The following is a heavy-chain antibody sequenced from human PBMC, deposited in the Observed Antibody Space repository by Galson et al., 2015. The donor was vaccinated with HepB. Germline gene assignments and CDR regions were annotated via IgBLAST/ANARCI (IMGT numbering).Heavy chain of an antibody. J-gene: IGHJ4*02. CDR2: IKQDGSDK. V-gene: IGHV3-7*03. CDR3: AREGIGGFDY. Sequence: SLRLSCAASGFRFSSFWMSWVRQAPGNALEWVANIKQDGSDKGYVDSVKGRFTISRDNGKNSLYLQMNSLRAEDAAVYYCAREGIGGFDYWGQGTLVTVSS. CDR1: GFRFSSFW. D-gene: IGHD3-10*01.